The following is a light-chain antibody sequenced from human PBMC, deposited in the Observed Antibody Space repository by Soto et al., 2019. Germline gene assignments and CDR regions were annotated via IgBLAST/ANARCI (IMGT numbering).Light chain of an antibody. CDR2: EVS. CDR1: VGRYNY. CDR3: SAFTSTSAFYV. V-gene: IGLV2-14*01. J-gene: IGLJ1*01. Sequence: QSALTQPASVSGSPGQSITISCTGDVGRYNYVSWYQQHPGKAPKLIIYEVSSRPSGVSNRFSGSKSGNTASLTISGLQADDEADYHCSAFTSTSAFYVFGTGTKLTVL.